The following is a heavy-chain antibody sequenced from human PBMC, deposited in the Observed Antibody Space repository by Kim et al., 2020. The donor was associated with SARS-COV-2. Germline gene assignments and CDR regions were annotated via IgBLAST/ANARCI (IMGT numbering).Heavy chain of an antibody. Sequence: GGSLRLSCAASGFTFSSYAMHWVRQAPGKGLEWVAVISYDGSNKYYADSVKGRFTISRDNSKNTLYLQMNSLRAEDTAVYYCARDLSRSPSYSGFDYWGQGTLVTVSS. D-gene: IGHD1-26*01. J-gene: IGHJ4*02. CDR1: GFTFSSYA. CDR3: ARDLSRSPSYSGFDY. CDR2: ISYDGSNK. V-gene: IGHV3-30-3*01.